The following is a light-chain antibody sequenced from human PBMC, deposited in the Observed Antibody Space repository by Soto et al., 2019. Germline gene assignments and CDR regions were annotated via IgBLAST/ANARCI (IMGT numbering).Light chain of an antibody. CDR1: QSISSW. CDR2: KAS. Sequence: DIKMTQSPSTLSASVGDRVTITCRASQSISSWLAWYQQKPGKAPKLLTYKASSLESGVPSRFSGSGSGTEFPLTISSLQPDDFATYYCQQYNSYSPYTFGQGTKLEIK. CDR3: QQYNSYSPYT. V-gene: IGKV1-5*03. J-gene: IGKJ2*01.